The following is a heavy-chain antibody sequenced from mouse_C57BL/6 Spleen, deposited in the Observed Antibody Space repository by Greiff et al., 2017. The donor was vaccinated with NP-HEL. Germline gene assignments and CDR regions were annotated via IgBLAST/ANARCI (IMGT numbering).Heavy chain of an antibody. CDR1: GFSLTSYG. CDR3: AKPYYGSKSHYYAMDY. V-gene: IGHV2-4*01. Sequence: QVQLQQSGPGLVQPSQSLSITCTVSGFSLTSYGVHWVRQPPGKGLEWLGVIWSGGSTDYNAAFISRLSISKDNSKSQVFFKMNSLQADDTAIYYCAKPYYGSKSHYYAMDYWGQGTSVTVSS. J-gene: IGHJ4*01. D-gene: IGHD1-1*01. CDR2: IWSGGST.